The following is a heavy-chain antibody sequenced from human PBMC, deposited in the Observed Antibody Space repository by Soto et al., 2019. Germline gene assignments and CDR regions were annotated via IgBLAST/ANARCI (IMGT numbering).Heavy chain of an antibody. J-gene: IGHJ4*02. CDR1: GASLSSFY. Sequence: SETLCLTCTVAGASLSSFYWTRIRQSPGKGLEWIGCIYVGGSTKYTQSLQSRTSISVDASRNQFSLKLTSVNAADTAVYYCATGVRSLGPYYFDIWGPGTLVTVSS. D-gene: IGHD3-10*02. CDR3: ATGVRSLGPYYFDI. V-gene: IGHV4-59*01. CDR2: IYVGGST.